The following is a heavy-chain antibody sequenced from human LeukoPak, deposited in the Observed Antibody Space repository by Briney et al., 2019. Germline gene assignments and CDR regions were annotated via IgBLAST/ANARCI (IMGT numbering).Heavy chain of an antibody. D-gene: IGHD6-19*01. Sequence: GRSLRLSCAVSGFTFNNYAFHWVRQAPGKGLEWVSSISSSSSYIYYADSVKGRFTISRDNAKNSLYLQMNSLRAEDTAVYYCARARSSVGYFDYWGQGTLVTVSS. J-gene: IGHJ4*02. CDR1: GFTFNNYA. CDR2: ISSSSSYI. V-gene: IGHV3-21*01. CDR3: ARARSSVGYFDY.